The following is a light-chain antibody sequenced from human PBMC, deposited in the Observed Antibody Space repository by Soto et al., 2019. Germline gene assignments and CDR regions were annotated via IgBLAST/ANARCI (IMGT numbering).Light chain of an antibody. CDR3: CSYVGSYTYV. CDR1: SSDVGGYNY. Sequence: QSVLTQPRSVSGSPGQSVTISCTGTSSDVGGYNYVSWHQQPPGKAPKLMIYDVSKRPSGVPDRFSGSKSGNTASLTISGLQAEDEADYYCCSYVGSYTYVFGTGTKSPS. V-gene: IGLV2-11*01. CDR2: DVS. J-gene: IGLJ1*01.